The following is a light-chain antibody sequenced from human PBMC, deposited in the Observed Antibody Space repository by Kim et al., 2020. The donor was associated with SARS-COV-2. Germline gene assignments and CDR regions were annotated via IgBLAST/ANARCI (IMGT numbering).Light chain of an antibody. CDR3: QQYAGSRLT. CDR1: QSVRSNY. V-gene: IGKV3-20*01. CDR2: GAS. Sequence: EIVLTQSPGTLSLSPGERATLACRASQSVRSNYLAWYQQKAGQAPRLLMFGASTRATGIPDRFSGSGSGTDFTLTISRLEPEDFAVYYCQQYAGSRLTFGAGTKVYIK. J-gene: IGKJ4*01.